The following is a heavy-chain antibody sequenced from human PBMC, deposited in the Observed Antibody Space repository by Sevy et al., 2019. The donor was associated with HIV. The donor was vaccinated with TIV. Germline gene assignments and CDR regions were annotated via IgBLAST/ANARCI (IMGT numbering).Heavy chain of an antibody. CDR2: ISWNGTDI. V-gene: IGHV3-9*01. J-gene: IGHJ6*02. D-gene: IGHD6-13*01. Sequence: SLKISCAASNLTFEDYAMHWVRRAPGKGLEWVSGISWNGTDIGFAASVKGRFTISRDNAKSSVYLQINSLTPEDTGVYYCAKGQQLIMQSGSYFYYGMNVWGQGTTVTVSS. CDR3: AKGQQLIMQSGSYFYYGMNV. CDR1: NLTFEDYA.